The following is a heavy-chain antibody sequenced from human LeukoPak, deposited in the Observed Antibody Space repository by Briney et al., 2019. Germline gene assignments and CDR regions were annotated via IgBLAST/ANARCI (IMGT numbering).Heavy chain of an antibody. V-gene: IGHV3-21*01. CDR2: ISSSSAGT. CDR3: ARDSITMVRGVIGY. Sequence: TGGSLRLSCAASEFTFRNYAMHWVRQAPGRGLEWVAGISSSSAGTHYALSVKGRFTISRDNAKNSLYLQMNSLRAEDTAVYYCARDSITMVRGVIGYWGQGTLVTVSS. CDR1: EFTFRNYA. J-gene: IGHJ4*02. D-gene: IGHD3-10*01.